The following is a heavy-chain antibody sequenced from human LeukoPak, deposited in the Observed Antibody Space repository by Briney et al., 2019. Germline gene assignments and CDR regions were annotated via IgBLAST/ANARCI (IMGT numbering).Heavy chain of an antibody. V-gene: IGHV5-10-1*01. CDR3: ARHVYGSGSYYKNWFDP. J-gene: IGHJ5*02. CDR1: GYSFTSYW. CDR2: IDPSDSYT. D-gene: IGHD3-10*01. Sequence: GESLKISCKGSGYSFTSYWISWVRQMPGKGLEWMGRIDPSDSYTNYSPSFQGNVTISADKSISTAYLQWSSLKASDTAMYYCARHVYGSGSYYKNWFDPWGQGTLVTVSS.